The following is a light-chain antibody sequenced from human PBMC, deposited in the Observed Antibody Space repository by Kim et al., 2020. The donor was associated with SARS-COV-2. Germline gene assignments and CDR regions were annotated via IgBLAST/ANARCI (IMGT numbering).Light chain of an antibody. J-gene: IGLJ2*01. CDR2: GNS. V-gene: IGLV1-40*01. CDR1: SSNTGAGYD. CDR3: QSYDSSLSGSVV. Sequence: VTISGRGSSSNTGAGYDVHWYQQLPGTAPKLLIYGNSNRPSGVPDRFSGSKSGTSASLAITGLQAEDEADYYCQSYDSSLSGSVVFGGGTQLTVL.